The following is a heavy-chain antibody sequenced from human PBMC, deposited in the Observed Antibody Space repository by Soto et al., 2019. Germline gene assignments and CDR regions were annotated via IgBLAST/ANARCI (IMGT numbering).Heavy chain of an antibody. CDR3: ARTPHYYYGVDV. V-gene: IGHV3-33*01. CDR1: GFTFSSYG. Sequence: QVQLVESGGGVVQPGRSLRLSCAASGFTFSSYGMHWVRQAPGKGLEWVAVIWYDGSNKYYADSVKGRFTISRDNSKNTLYLQMNSLRAEDTAVYYCARTPHYYYGVDVWGQGTTVTVSS. J-gene: IGHJ6*02. CDR2: IWYDGSNK.